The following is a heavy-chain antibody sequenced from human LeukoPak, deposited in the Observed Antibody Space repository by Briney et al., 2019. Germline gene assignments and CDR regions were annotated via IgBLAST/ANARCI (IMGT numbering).Heavy chain of an antibody. J-gene: IGHJ4*02. CDR1: GGSFSGYY. CDR2: INHSGST. CDR3: ARDLFFTGGSYVY. V-gene: IGHV4-34*01. Sequence: PSETLSLTCAVYGGSFSGYYWSWIRQPPGKGLEWIGEINHSGSTNYNPSLKSRVTISVDTSKNQFSLKLSSVTAADTAVYYCARDLFFTGGSYVYWGQGTLVTVSS. D-gene: IGHD1-26*01.